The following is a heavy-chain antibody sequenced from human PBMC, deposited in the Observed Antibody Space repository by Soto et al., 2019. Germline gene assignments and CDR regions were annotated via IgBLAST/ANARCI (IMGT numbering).Heavy chain of an antibody. CDR1: GFTFSTYV. J-gene: IGHJ3*01. D-gene: IGHD2-8*01. CDR3: VGEDIVLTSYVGGGAFDL. V-gene: IGHV3-7*04. CDR2: IKQDGSEK. Sequence: PVGSLRLSCAASGFTFSTYVMNWVRQAPGKGLYWVANIKQDGSEKNYVDSVEGRFTIFRNNGNNSLSLQMNSLRVEDTAVYYCVGEDIVLTSYVGGGAFDLWGQGAMVTVSS.